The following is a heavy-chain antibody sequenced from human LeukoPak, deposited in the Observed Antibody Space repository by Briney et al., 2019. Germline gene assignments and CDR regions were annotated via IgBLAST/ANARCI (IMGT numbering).Heavy chain of an antibody. Sequence: PGGSLRLSCAASGFTFSSYEMNWVRQAPGKGLEWGSYISSGGSTIYYADSVKGRFTISRDNAKSSLYLQMNSLRVEDTAVYYCARRKADDYWGQGTLVTVSS. J-gene: IGHJ4*02. V-gene: IGHV3-48*03. CDR3: ARRKADDY. CDR2: ISSGGSTI. D-gene: IGHD2-15*01. CDR1: GFTFSSYE.